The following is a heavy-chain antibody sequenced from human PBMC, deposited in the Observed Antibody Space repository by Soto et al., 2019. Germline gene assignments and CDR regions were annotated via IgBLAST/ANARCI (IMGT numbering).Heavy chain of an antibody. J-gene: IGHJ6*02. CDR1: GGSISSGGYS. Sequence: QLQLQESGSGLVKPSQTLSLTCAVSGGSISSGGYSWSWIRRPPGKGLEWIGYIYHSGSTYYNPSLKSRVTISVDRSKNQFSLKLSSVTAADTAVYYCATYAPLDYYYGMDVWGQGTTVTVSS. D-gene: IGHD2-2*01. CDR3: ATYAPLDYYYGMDV. V-gene: IGHV4-30-2*01. CDR2: IYHSGST.